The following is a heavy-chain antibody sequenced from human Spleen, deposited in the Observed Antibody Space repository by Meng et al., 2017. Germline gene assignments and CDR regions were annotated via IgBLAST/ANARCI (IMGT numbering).Heavy chain of an antibody. V-gene: IGHV5-51*01. CDR1: GYSFTSYW. CDR3: ARARPFDSGSQDHSNRNWFDP. D-gene: IGHD1-26*01. J-gene: IGHJ5*02. CDR2: IYPGYSDT. Sequence: GGSLRLSCKGSGYSFTSYWIGWVRQMPGKGLESMGLIYPGYSDTRYSPSFQGQVTISADNSISTAYLQWSSLKASDTAMYYCARARPFDSGSQDHSNRNWFDPWGQGTLVTVSS.